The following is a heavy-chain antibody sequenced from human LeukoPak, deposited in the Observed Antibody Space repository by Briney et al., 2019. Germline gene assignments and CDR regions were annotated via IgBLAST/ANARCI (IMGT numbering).Heavy chain of an antibody. J-gene: IGHJ4*02. V-gene: IGHV3-23*01. D-gene: IGHD6-19*01. Sequence: PGGSLRLSCAASGVTFSSCAMSWVRQAPGKGLEWVSAISGSGGSTYYADSVKGRFTISRDNSKNTLYLQMNSLRAEDTAVYYCAKSGQWLARFDYWGQGTLVTVSS. CDR2: ISGSGGST. CDR3: AKSGQWLARFDY. CDR1: GVTFSSCA.